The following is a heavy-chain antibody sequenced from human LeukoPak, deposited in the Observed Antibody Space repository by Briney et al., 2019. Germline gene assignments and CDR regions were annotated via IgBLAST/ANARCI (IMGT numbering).Heavy chain of an antibody. V-gene: IGHV3-48*03. J-gene: IGHJ6*03. CDR2: ISSSGSTI. Sequence: GGSLRLSCAASGFTFSSYEMNWVRQAPGKGLEWVSYISSSGSTIYYADSVKGRFTISRDNAKNSLYLQVNSLRAEDTAVYYCARSGGYSYGYEYYYYYYMDVWGKGTTVTISS. CDR1: GFTFSSYE. CDR3: ARSGGYSYGYEYYYYYYMDV. D-gene: IGHD5-18*01.